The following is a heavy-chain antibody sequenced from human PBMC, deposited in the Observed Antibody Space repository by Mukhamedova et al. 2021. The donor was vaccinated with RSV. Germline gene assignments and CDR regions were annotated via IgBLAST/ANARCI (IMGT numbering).Heavy chain of an antibody. J-gene: IGHJ4*02. CDR2: IRHKAKSYST. V-gene: IGHV3-72*01. D-gene: IGHD3-9*01. Sequence: ARQAPGKGLEWVGRIRHKAKSYSTAYAASVKGRFTISRDDSANSVYLQMNSLKTEDTAVYHCTMGLRHFALGNWGQVTLVTVSS. CDR3: TMGLRHFALGN.